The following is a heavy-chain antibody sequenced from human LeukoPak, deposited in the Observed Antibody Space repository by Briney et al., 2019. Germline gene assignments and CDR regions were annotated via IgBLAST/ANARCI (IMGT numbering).Heavy chain of an antibody. D-gene: IGHD3-16*01. V-gene: IGHV4-39*01. Sequence: SETLSLTCTVSGGSISSSTYYWGWIRQPPGKGVEWIGSIYYSGSTYYNPTLKSRVTVSVDTSKNQFFLKLNSVTAADTTVYYCARRGMMNAFDIWGQGTIVTVSS. CDR3: ARRGMMNAFDI. CDR2: IYYSGST. CDR1: GGSISSSTYY. J-gene: IGHJ3*02.